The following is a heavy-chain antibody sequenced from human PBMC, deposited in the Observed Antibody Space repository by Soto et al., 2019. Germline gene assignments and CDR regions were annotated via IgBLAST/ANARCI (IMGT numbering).Heavy chain of an antibody. CDR2: ISGSGGST. D-gene: IGHD6-6*01. J-gene: IGHJ4*02. CDR1: GFTFSSYA. Sequence: EVQLLESGGGLVQPGGSLRLSCAASGFTFSSYAMSWVRQAPGKGLEWVSAISGSGGSTDYADSVKGRITISRDNSKNTLYLQMNSLRAEDTAVYYCANDQRSSSTRGSFDYWGQGTLVTVSS. CDR3: ANDQRSSSTRGSFDY. V-gene: IGHV3-23*01.